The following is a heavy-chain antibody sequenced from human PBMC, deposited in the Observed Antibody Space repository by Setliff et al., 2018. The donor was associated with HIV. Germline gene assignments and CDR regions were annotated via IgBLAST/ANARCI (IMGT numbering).Heavy chain of an antibody. D-gene: IGHD1-26*01. CDR3: AKDDVGSWDY. V-gene: IGHV3-30*02. Sequence: AGGSLRLSCAASGFTFSIYGMHWVRQAPGKGLEWVTFIGYDGGVLYYADSVKGRFTISRDNSKNTVYLQMDSLRFEDTAVYYCAKDDVGSWDYWGQGTLVTVSS. CDR1: GFTFSIYG. CDR2: IGYDGGVL. J-gene: IGHJ4*02.